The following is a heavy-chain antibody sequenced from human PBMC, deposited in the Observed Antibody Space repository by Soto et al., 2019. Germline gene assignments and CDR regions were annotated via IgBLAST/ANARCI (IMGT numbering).Heavy chain of an antibody. J-gene: IGHJ4*02. CDR3: ARDSERLYCSGGSCYSGYFDY. D-gene: IGHD2-15*01. CDR1: GFTFSSYA. V-gene: IGHV3-30-3*01. CDR2: ISYDGSNK. Sequence: PGGSLRLSCAASGFTFSSYAMHWVRQAPGKGLEWVAVISYDGSNKYYADSVKGRFTISRDNSKNTLYLQMNSLRAEDTAVYYCARDSERLYCSGGSCYSGYFDYWGQGTLVTVSS.